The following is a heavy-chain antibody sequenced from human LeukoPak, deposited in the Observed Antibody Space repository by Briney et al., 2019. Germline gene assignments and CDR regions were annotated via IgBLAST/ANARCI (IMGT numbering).Heavy chain of an antibody. CDR2: FDPEDGET. V-gene: IGHV1-24*01. CDR1: GYTLTKLS. Sequence: GASVKVSCKVSGYTLTKLSMHWVRQAPGKGLEWMGGFDPEDGETIYAQKFQGRVTMTEDTSTDTAYMELSSLRSEDTAVYYCATSPPLYGSGSYFGYWGQGTLVTVSS. D-gene: IGHD3-10*01. CDR3: ATSPPLYGSGSYFGY. J-gene: IGHJ4*02.